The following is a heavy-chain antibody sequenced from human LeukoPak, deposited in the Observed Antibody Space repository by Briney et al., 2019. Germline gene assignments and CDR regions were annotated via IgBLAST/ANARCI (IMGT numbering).Heavy chain of an antibody. J-gene: IGHJ4*02. Sequence: GGSLRLSCAASGVSFRAYWMTWVRQAPGTGLEWVANINPAGSETYYVDPVKGRFSISRDNAKNLVYLQMNSLRAEDTAVYHCARFGYVAAVDVWGQGTPVTVSS. V-gene: IGHV3-7*01. D-gene: IGHD2-15*01. CDR3: ARFGYVAAVDV. CDR1: GVSFRAYW. CDR2: INPAGSET.